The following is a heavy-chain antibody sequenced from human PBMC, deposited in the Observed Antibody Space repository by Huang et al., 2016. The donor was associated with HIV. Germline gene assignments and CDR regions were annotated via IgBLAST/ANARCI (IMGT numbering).Heavy chain of an antibody. Sequence: QLQLQESGPGLVKPSETLSLTCAVSGASITSSDYQWGWIRQPPGKGLEWIGRVYPGGRTYYNPSLRSRVTISVDTSNKQVSLKLRSLTAADTAVFYCVRRLGNWYFDLWGRGTLVTVSS. CDR3: VRRLGNWYFDL. D-gene: IGHD7-27*01. CDR1: GASITSSDYQ. J-gene: IGHJ2*01. V-gene: IGHV4-39*01. CDR2: VYPGGRT.